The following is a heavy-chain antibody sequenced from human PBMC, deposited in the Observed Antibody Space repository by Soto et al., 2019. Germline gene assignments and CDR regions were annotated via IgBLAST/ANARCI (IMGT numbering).Heavy chain of an antibody. D-gene: IGHD3-3*01. Sequence: SETLSLTCTVSGGSISSYYWSWVRQPAGKGLEWIGRIYTSGSTNYNPSLKSRVTMSVDTSKNQFSLKLSSVTAADTAVYYCARGGEYRITIFGVSGMDIWGQGTTVTV. J-gene: IGHJ6*02. CDR2: IYTSGST. CDR3: ARGGEYRITIFGVSGMDI. CDR1: GGSISSYY. V-gene: IGHV4-4*07.